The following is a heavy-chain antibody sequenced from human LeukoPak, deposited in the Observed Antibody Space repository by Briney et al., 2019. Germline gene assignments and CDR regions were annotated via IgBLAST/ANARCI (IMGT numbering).Heavy chain of an antibody. D-gene: IGHD6-19*01. CDR3: ARGTAVAGTDY. V-gene: IGHV3-48*03. CDR2: ISSSGSTI. CDR1: GFTFSSYE. J-gene: IGHJ4*02. Sequence: GGSLRLSCAASGFTFSSYEMNWVRQAPGKGLEWVSYISSSGSTIYYADSVKGRFTISRENAKNTLYLQMNSLSAEDTAVYYCARGTAVAGTDYWGQGTLVTVSS.